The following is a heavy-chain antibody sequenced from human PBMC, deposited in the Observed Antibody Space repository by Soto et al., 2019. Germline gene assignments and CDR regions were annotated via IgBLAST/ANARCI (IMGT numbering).Heavy chain of an antibody. J-gene: IGHJ6*02. CDR3: AKDPPITGSPRGTPRMDV. V-gene: IGHV1-18*01. Sequence: VSLNLACKGAGLGISADVGGWLSITNRQGLEWMGWISAYNGNRNYAQKFQGRVTMTTDTSTSTVYMELRSLTSDDTAVYYCAKDPPITGSPRGTPRMDVWGQGTTVTVYS. CDR1: GLGISADV. D-gene: IGHD1-20*01. CDR2: ISAYNGNR.